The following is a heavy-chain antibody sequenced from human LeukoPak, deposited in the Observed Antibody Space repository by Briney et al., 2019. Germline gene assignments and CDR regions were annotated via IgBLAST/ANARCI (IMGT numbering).Heavy chain of an antibody. CDR1: GGSISSSSHY. D-gene: IGHD5-18*01. V-gene: IGHV4-39*01. Sequence: ASETLSLTCTVSGGSISSSSHYWGWIRQPPGKGLEWIGVSTYYNPSLKNRVTISRDTCKNQFSLKLSSVTAADTAIYYCARAGYSYGIISYFDSWGQGTLVTVSS. CDR2: VST. J-gene: IGHJ4*02. CDR3: ARAGYSYGIISYFDS.